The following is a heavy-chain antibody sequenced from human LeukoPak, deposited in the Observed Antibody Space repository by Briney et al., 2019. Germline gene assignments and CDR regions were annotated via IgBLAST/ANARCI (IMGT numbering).Heavy chain of an antibody. D-gene: IGHD3-22*01. CDR2: INSDGSTT. CDR1: GFTFSSHW. Sequence: PGGSLRLSCAASGFTFSSHWMHWVRQAPGKGLVWVSRINSDGSTTSYADSMKGRFTISRDNAKNTLYLQMNSLRAEDTAVYYCARVMYYYHSSGSIAVYYFDYWGQGTLVTVSS. V-gene: IGHV3-74*01. CDR3: ARVMYYYHSSGSIAVYYFDY. J-gene: IGHJ4*02.